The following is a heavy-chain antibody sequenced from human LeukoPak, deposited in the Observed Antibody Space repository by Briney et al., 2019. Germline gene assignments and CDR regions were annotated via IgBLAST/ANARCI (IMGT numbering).Heavy chain of an antibody. CDR1: GFTFDDYA. V-gene: IGHV3-43D*04. Sequence: GGSLRLSCAASGFTFDDYAMRWVRQAPGKGLEWVSLISWDGGSTYYVDSVKGRFTSSSDNSRETLYLQMSSLGAEDSALYYCAKDKEYSGLGLSRDGSYNGIYVWGKGSTVTVSS. CDR3: AKDKEYSGLGLSRDGSYNGIYV. D-gene: IGHD5-12*01. J-gene: IGHJ6*04. CDR2: ISWDGGST.